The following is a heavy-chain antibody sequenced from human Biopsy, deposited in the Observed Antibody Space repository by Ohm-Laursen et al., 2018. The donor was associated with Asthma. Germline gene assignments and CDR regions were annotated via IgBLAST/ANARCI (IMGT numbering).Heavy chain of an antibody. CDR2: INAGNGNT. CDR1: GYTFIHYA. V-gene: IGHV1-3*01. J-gene: IGHJ3*01. Sequence: ASVKVSCKASGYTFIHYAIHWVRQAPGQGLEWMGWINAGNGNTKYSQKFQGRVTITRDTSASTAYMDLRSLRSEDTAMYYCARTYYDFLTGQVNDAFALWGQGTMVTVSS. CDR3: ARTYYDFLTGQVNDAFAL. D-gene: IGHD3-9*01.